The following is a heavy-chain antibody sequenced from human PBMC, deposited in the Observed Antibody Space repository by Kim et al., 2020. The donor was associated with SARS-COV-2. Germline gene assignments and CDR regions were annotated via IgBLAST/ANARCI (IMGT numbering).Heavy chain of an antibody. Sequence: GGSLRLSCAVSGFIFKDYRVDWVRQAPGKGLEWVGKIEADGSGEFYVDSVKGRFTISRDNARNSLYLQMNSLRGEDTAVYFCARDKWGSLDYWGQGALVSVSS. J-gene: IGHJ4*02. CDR3: ARDKWGSLDY. CDR1: GFIFKDYR. D-gene: IGHD7-27*01. CDR2: IEADGSGE. V-gene: IGHV3-7*01.